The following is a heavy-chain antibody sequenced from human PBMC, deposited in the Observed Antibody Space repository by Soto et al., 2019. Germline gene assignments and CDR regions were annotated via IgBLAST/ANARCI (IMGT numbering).Heavy chain of an antibody. CDR3: ARDRYYYGSGRPMDV. V-gene: IGHV1-3*01. D-gene: IGHD3-10*01. Sequence: ASVKVSCKASGYTFTSYAMHWVRQAPGQRLEWMGWINAGNGNTKYSQKFQGRVTITRDTSASTAYMELSSLRSEDTAVYYCARDRYYYGSGRPMDVWGQGTAVTVSS. CDR1: GYTFTSYA. CDR2: INAGNGNT. J-gene: IGHJ6*02.